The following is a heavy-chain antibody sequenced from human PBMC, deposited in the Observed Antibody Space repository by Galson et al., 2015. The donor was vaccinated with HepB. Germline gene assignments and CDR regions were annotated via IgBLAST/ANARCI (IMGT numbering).Heavy chain of an antibody. CDR1: GYIFTSNG. CDR2: ISALTGNT. CDR3: ARDLYSPDLTPLDY. Sequence: SVKVSCKASGYIFTSNGFSWVRQTPGQGLEWMGWISALTGNTNYAQKFQDRVTLTTDKSTRTAYMELRGLRFDDTAVYYCARDLYSPDLTPLDYWGQGTLVTVFS. J-gene: IGHJ4*02. D-gene: IGHD2-21*01. V-gene: IGHV1-18*01.